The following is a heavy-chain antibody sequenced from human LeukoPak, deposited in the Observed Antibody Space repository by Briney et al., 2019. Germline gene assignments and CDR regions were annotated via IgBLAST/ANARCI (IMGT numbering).Heavy chain of an antibody. J-gene: IGHJ4*02. CDR1: GFTFSSYA. Sequence: GSLRLSCAASGFTFSSYAMSWVRQAPGKGLEWVSAISGSGGSTYYADSVKGRFTISRDNSKNTLYVQMNSLRAEDTAVYYCAKVTRYCSGGSCYPLMIDYWGQGTLVTVSS. V-gene: IGHV3-23*01. D-gene: IGHD2-15*01. CDR3: AKVTRYCSGGSCYPLMIDY. CDR2: ISGSGGST.